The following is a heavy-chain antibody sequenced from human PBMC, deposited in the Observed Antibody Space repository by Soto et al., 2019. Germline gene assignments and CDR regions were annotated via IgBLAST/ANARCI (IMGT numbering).Heavy chain of an antibody. D-gene: IGHD3-10*01. V-gene: IGHV3-33*01. Sequence: GGSLRLSCAASGFTFSSYGMHWVRQAPGKGLEWVAVIWYDGSNKYYADSVKGRFTISRDNSKNTLYLQMNSLRAEDTAVYYYARDYGVEDPRITMVWGVIFLMDVWGKGTTLTVSS. CDR3: ARDYGVEDPRITMVWGVIFLMDV. CDR1: GFTFSSYG. J-gene: IGHJ6*03. CDR2: IWYDGSNK.